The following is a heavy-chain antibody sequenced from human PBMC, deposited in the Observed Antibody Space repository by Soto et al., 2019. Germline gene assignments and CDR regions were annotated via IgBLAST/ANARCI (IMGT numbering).Heavy chain of an antibody. D-gene: IGHD5-12*01. CDR2: IYYSGST. CDR3: ARNIVATIRGRRGANLAF. V-gene: IGHV4-30-4*01. CDR1: GGSISSGDYY. Sequence: QVQLQESGPVLVKPSQTLSLTCTVSGGSISSGDYYWSWIRQPPGKGLEWIGYIYYSGSTYYNPSLKTRVTISVNTSKNQSALKLSSVTAADTAVYYCARNIVATIRGRRGANLAFWGQRTLVTVSA. J-gene: IGHJ1*01.